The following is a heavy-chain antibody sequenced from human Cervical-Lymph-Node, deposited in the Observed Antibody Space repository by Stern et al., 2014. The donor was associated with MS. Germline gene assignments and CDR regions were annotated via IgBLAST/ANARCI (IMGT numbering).Heavy chain of an antibody. J-gene: IGHJ2*01. D-gene: IGHD2-21*02. CDR2: ISDTGTT. CDR1: GGAVSGYS. V-gene: IGHV4-59*02. Sequence: QLQLQESGPGLVKPSETLSLTCTVSGGAVSGYSWTWIRQPPGKGLEWIGYISDTGTTNYKPSLHSRVTITLDTSQNQVSLRLRSVTAADTAVYYCARDPSTTASDWFFDLWGRGSLVTVSS. CDR3: ARDPSTTASDWFFDL.